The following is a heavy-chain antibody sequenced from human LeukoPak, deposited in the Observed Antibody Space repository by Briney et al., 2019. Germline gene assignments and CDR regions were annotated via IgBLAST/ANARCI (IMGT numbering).Heavy chain of an antibody. V-gene: IGHV1-46*01. CDR2: INPRCGST. CDR1: GYTFTSHF. J-gene: IGHJ3*02. Sequence: ASVKVSCKASGYTFTSHFMHWVRQAPEQGLEWMGIINPRCGSTSYTQKFQGRVTMTRDTSTSTVYMELSSLRSEDTAVYYCARVKSYYYDTSDKDAFDIWGQGTMVTVSS. CDR3: ARVKSYYYDTSDKDAFDI. D-gene: IGHD3-22*01.